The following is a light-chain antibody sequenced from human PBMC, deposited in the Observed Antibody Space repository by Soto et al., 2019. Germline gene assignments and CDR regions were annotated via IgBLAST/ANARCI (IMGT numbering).Light chain of an antibody. V-gene: IGKV3-20*01. CDR1: QSISSSY. Sequence: TQAPSSLSASVEYRVIITCXASQSISSSYLAWYQQKPGQAPRLLIYGASSRATGIPDRFSGSGSGTDFTLTIRRLEPDDFAVYYCQQYGSSPRTFGQGTKVDIK. J-gene: IGKJ1*01. CDR2: GAS. CDR3: QQYGSSPRT.